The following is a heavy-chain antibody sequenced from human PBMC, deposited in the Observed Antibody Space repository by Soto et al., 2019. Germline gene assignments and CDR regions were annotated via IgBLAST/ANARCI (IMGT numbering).Heavy chain of an antibody. V-gene: IGHV1-18*01. J-gene: IGHJ5*02. Sequence: QVQLVQSGAEVKKPGASVKVSCKASGYTFTNYGISWVRQAPGQGLEWMGGINNYNGNTNHAQKLQGRVTMTTDTSTSTAYMELRSLRSDDTAVYYCARGVGSGTYYNQYNWFDPWGQGTLVTVSS. D-gene: IGHD3-10*01. CDR2: INNYNGNT. CDR3: ARGVGSGTYYNQYNWFDP. CDR1: GYTFTNYG.